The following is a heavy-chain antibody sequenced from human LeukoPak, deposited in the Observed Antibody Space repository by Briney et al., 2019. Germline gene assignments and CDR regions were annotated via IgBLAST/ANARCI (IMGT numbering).Heavy chain of an antibody. CDR1: GFTFSSYD. D-gene: IGHD3-16*01. J-gene: IGHJ4*02. CDR2: ISYDGSNK. V-gene: IGHV3-30*03. CDR3: ATFGDYVGGAFDY. Sequence: GRSLRLSCAASGFTFSSYDMHWVRQAPGKGLEWVSFISYDGSNKYYADSVKGRFTISRDNSKNTLYLQMNSLRTEDTAVYYCATFGDYVGGAFDYWGQGTLVTDSS.